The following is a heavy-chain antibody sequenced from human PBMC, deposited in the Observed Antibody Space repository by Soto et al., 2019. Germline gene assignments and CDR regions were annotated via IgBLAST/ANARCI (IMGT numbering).Heavy chain of an antibody. CDR3: PQFRYYYYGTDV. CDR1: GFTFSDHY. D-gene: IGHD2-21*01. V-gene: IGHV3-72*01. J-gene: IGHJ6*02. Sequence: EVQLVESGGGLVQPGGSLRLSCAASGFTFSDHYMDWVRQAPGKGLEWVGRTRNKANSYTTEYAASVKGRFTIPRDDSKNSLYLQMNSMKTEHTAVYYCPQFRYYYYGTDVWGQGTTVTASS. CDR2: TRNKANSYTT.